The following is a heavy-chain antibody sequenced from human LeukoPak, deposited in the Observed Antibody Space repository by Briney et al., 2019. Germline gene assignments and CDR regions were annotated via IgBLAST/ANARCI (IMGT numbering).Heavy chain of an antibody. D-gene: IGHD7-27*01. V-gene: IGHV3-74*01. Sequence: GGSLRLSCVASGFTLRSHWMHWVRQPPGKGLVWVSRIDGDGTGTDYADSVKGRFTVSRDNAKNTVYLQMNSLTAEDTSTYYCVRDNWGLDYWGQGTLVTVSS. J-gene: IGHJ4*02. CDR3: VRDNWGLDY. CDR1: GFTLRSHW. CDR2: IDGDGTGT.